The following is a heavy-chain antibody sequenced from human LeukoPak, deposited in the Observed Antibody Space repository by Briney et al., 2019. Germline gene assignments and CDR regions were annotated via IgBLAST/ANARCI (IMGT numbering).Heavy chain of an antibody. CDR2: MSYDGSNK. CDR1: GFTFSSYA. Sequence: PGGSLRPSCAASGFTFSSYAMYWVRQAPGKGLEWVALMSYDGSNKYYADSVKGRFTISRDNSKNTLYLQMNSLRAEDTAVYYCAREGREWLSVGIDYWGRGTLVTVSS. D-gene: IGHD6-19*01. CDR3: AREGREWLSVGIDY. J-gene: IGHJ4*02. V-gene: IGHV3-30-3*01.